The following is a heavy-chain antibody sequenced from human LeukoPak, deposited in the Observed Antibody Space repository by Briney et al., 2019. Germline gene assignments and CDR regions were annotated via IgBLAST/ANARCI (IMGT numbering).Heavy chain of an antibody. J-gene: IGHJ6*02. CDR3: ASGESYYYGMDV. V-gene: IGHV4-30-4*01. CDR1: GGSISSGDYY. CDR2: IYYSGCT. Sequence: PSETLSLTCTVSGGSISSGDYYWSWIRQPPGKGLEWIGYIYYSGCTYYNPSLKSRVTISVDTSKNQFSLKLSSVTAADTAAYYCASGESYYYGMDVWGQGTTVTVSS.